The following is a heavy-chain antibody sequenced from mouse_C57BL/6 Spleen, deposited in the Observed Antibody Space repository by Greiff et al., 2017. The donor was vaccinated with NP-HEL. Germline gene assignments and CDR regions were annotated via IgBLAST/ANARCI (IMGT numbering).Heavy chain of an antibody. D-gene: IGHD3-2*02. J-gene: IGHJ2*01. CDR1: GYTFTDYY. V-gene: IGHV1-77*01. CDR3: ANLDSSGYIDY. Sequence: VHLVESGAELVKPGASVKISCKASGYTFTDYYINWVKQRPGQGLEWIGMIHPNSGSTNYNEKFKSKATLTVDKSSSTAYMQLSSLTSEDSAVYYCANLDSSGYIDYWGQGTTLTVSS. CDR2: IHPNSGST.